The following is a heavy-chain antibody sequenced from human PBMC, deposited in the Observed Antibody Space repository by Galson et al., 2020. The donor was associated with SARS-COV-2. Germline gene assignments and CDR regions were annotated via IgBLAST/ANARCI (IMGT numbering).Heavy chain of an antibody. CDR3: AGYCSGGSCHHNDAFDI. D-gene: IGHD2-15*01. V-gene: IGHV4-30-2*01. CDR2: IYHSGST. J-gene: IGHJ3*02. CDR1: GGSISSGGYS. Sequence: ASETLSLTCDVSGGSISSGGYSWSWIRQPPGKGLEWIGYIYHSGSTYYNPSLKSRVTISVDRSKNQFSLKLSSVTAADTAVYYCAGYCSGGSCHHNDAFDIWGQGTMVTVSS.